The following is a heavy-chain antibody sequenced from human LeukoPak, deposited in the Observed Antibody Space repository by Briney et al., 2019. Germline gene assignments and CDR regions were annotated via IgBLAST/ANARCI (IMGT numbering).Heavy chain of an antibody. D-gene: IGHD6-6*01. Sequence: SETLSLTCTVSGGSISSYYWSWIRQPPGKGLEWIGYIYYSGSTNYNPSLKSRVTMSVDTSKNQFSLKLSSVTAADTAVYYCARGAYRAARSPYYYYYYYMDVWGKGTTVTVSS. CDR1: GGSISSYY. J-gene: IGHJ6*03. CDR3: ARGAYRAARSPYYYYYYYMDV. CDR2: IYYSGST. V-gene: IGHV4-59*12.